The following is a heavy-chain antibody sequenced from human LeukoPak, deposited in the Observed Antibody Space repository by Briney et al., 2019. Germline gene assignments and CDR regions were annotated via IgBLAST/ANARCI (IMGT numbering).Heavy chain of an antibody. Sequence: SETLSLTCTVSGGSISRYYWSWIRQPPGKGLEWIGYIYYSGSTNYNPSPKSRVTISVDTSKNQFSLKLSSVTAADTAVYYCARVLYSIHDYWGQGTLVTVSS. CDR2: IYYSGST. D-gene: IGHD6-13*01. CDR3: ARVLYSIHDY. J-gene: IGHJ4*02. CDR1: GGSISRYY. V-gene: IGHV4-59*01.